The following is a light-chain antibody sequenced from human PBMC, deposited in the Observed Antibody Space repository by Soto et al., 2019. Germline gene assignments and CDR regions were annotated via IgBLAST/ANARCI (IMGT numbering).Light chain of an antibody. Sequence: EIVLTQSPGTLSLSPGERATLSCRASQTITSNYLAWYQQKPGQAPRLLLYDASNRATGIPDRFTGSGSGTDFSLTSSRLEPEDFAVYYCQQYGSSVWTFGQGTKVEIK. CDR2: DAS. J-gene: IGKJ1*01. CDR1: QTITSNY. V-gene: IGKV3-20*01. CDR3: QQYGSSVWT.